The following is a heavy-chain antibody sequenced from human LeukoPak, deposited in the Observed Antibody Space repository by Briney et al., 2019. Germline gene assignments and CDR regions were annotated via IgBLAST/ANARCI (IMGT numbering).Heavy chain of an antibody. Sequence: GGPLRLSCAASGFTFSSYAMSWVRQAPGKGLEWVSAVSDSGGSTYYADSVKGRFTISRDNAKNSLYLQMNSLRAEDTAVYYCARDDLGTSYYYYGMDVWGQGTTVTVSS. CDR3: ARDDLGTSYYYYGMDV. CDR2: VSDSGGST. J-gene: IGHJ6*02. D-gene: IGHD3/OR15-3a*01. V-gene: IGHV3-23*01. CDR1: GFTFSSYA.